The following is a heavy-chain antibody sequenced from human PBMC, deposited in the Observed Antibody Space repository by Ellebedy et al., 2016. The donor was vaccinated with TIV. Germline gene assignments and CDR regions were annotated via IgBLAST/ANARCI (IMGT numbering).Heavy chain of an antibody. CDR2: IDWDDDK. CDR1: GFLLSTSGVG. Sequence: SGPTLVKPTQTLTLTCTFSGFLLSTSGVGVGWIRQPPGKALEWLARIDWDDDKFYSTSLKTRLTISKDTSKNQVVLTMTNMDPVDTATYYCAWTSGTIAVAGQMGGLFDYWGQGTLVTVSS. J-gene: IGHJ4*02. V-gene: IGHV2-70*04. D-gene: IGHD6-19*01. CDR3: AWTSGTIAVAGQMGGLFDY.